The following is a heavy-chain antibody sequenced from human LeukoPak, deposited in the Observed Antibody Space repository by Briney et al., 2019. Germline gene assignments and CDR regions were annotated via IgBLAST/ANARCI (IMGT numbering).Heavy chain of an antibody. CDR1: GFTFSSYA. J-gene: IGHJ6*03. CDR2: ISYDGSNK. V-gene: IGHV3-30*01. Sequence: GGSLRLSCAASGFTFSSYAMPWVRQAPGKGLEWVAVISYDGSNKYYADSVKGRFTISRDNSKNTLYLQMNSLRAEDTAVYYCARMVTIFGVVPAPYMDVWGKGTTVTVSS. CDR3: ARMVTIFGVVPAPYMDV. D-gene: IGHD3-3*01.